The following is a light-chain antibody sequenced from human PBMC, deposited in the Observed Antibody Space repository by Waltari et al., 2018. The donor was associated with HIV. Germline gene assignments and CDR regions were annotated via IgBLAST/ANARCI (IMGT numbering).Light chain of an antibody. Sequence: QSALTQPPSASGSPGQPVTFSCTGTRRDVGAYNFVSWYQQHPGQAPKLIIYGVNQRPSGVPDRFSGSKSGNTASLTVSGLQADDEADYYCSSYAGPNHLLFGGGTRLTVL. CDR1: RRDVGAYNF. CDR2: GVN. J-gene: IGLJ2*01. V-gene: IGLV2-8*01. CDR3: SSYAGPNHLL.